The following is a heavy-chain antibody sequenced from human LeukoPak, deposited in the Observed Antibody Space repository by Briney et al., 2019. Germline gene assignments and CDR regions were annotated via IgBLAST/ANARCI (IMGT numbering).Heavy chain of an antibody. J-gene: IGHJ4*02. CDR2: ISYDGTNK. D-gene: IGHD3-3*01. Sequence: GGSLRLSCAASGFTFSNYDMHWVRQAPGKGLEWEAVISYDGTNKYYADSVKGRFTISRDNSKSTLYLQMNSLRAEDTAVYYCAKENDFVYWGQGTLVTVSS. V-gene: IGHV3-30*18. CDR3: AKENDFVY. CDR1: GFTFSNYD.